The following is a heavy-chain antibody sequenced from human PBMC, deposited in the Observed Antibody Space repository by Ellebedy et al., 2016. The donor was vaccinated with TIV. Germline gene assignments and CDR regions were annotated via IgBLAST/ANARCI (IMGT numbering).Heavy chain of an antibody. J-gene: IGHJ4*02. CDR3: ASQPYNGGWRPPLDY. D-gene: IGHD6-19*01. CDR1: GITFSRHP. CDR2: ISDDGITQ. V-gene: IGHV3-30-3*01. Sequence: GESLKISCAASGITFSRHPMSWVRQAPGKGLEWVAVISDDGITQYYADSVKGRFTISRDNSKNTQFLQMDSLRTEDTALYYCASQPYNGGWRPPLDYWGRGTLVSVSS.